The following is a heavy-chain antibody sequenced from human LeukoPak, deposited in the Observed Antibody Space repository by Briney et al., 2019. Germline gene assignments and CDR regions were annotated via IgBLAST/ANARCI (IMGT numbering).Heavy chain of an antibody. CDR1: GYQFTTYW. D-gene: IGHD5-24*01. Sequence: GESLKISCKGSGYQFTTYWIGWVREMPGKGLEWMGIIYPGDSDTRYSPSFHGQVTISADKSISTAYLQWSSLRASDTAMYYCARSRITRMFGYNSARDDAFDIWGQGTMVTVSS. J-gene: IGHJ3*02. CDR3: ARSRITRMFGYNSARDDAFDI. V-gene: IGHV5-51*01. CDR2: IYPGDSDT.